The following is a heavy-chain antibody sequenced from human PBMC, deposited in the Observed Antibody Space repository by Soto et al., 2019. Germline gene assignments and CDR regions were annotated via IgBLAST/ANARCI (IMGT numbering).Heavy chain of an antibody. Sequence: ASVKVSCKASGGTFSSYTISWVRQAPGQGLEWMGRIIPSRGSTNYAQKFQGRVTMTRDTSTSTVYMELSSLRSEDTAVYYCARSKDLPYYYYYYGMDVWGQGTTVTVSS. J-gene: IGHJ6*02. V-gene: IGHV1-46*03. CDR3: ARSKDLPYYYYYYGMDV. CDR2: IIPSRGST. CDR1: GGTFSSYT.